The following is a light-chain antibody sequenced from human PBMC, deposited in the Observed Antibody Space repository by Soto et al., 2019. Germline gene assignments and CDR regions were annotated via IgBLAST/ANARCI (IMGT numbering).Light chain of an antibody. J-gene: IGKJ5*01. Sequence: DIVLTQSPGTLSLSPGERATLSCRASQSLSTSYLAWYQQKPGQAPRLLTYGTSSRASGIPDRFSGSGSGTDFTLTISGLQSEDSAVYFCQQYNNWPFSFGQGTRLEIK. CDR1: QSLSTSY. V-gene: IGKV3-20*01. CDR2: GTS. CDR3: QQYNNWPFS.